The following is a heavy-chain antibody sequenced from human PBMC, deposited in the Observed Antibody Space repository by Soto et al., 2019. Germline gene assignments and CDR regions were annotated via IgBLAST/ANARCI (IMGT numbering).Heavy chain of an antibody. V-gene: IGHV1-2*02. CDR2: INAHSGGT. CDR3: AKDLTRQLAYWLDP. D-gene: IGHD6-6*01. J-gene: IGHJ5*02. CDR1: GFSGTGYY. Sequence: ASVKIFCKASGFSGTGYYIHWLRQAPGQGLEWMGWINAHSGGTEYAQKFQGRVTLTRDTSIATAYLTLTSLTSDDTALYYCAKDLTRQLAYWLDPWGQGTQVTVSS.